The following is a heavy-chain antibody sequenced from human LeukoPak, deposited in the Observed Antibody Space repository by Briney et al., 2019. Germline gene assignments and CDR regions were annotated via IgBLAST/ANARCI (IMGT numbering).Heavy chain of an antibody. V-gene: IGHV1-69*05. CDR3: ARSFGVVTYYYYYYMNV. D-gene: IGHD3-3*01. Sequence: ASVKVSCKASGGTFSSYAISWVRQAPGQGLEWMGGIIPIFGTANYAQKFQGRVTITTDESTSTAYMELSSLRSEDTAVYYCARSFGVVTYYYYYYMNVWGKGTTVTVSS. CDR1: GGTFSSYA. CDR2: IIPIFGTA. J-gene: IGHJ6*03.